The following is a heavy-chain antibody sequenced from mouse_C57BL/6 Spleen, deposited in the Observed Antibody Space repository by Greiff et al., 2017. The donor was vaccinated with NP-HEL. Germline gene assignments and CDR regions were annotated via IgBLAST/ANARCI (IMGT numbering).Heavy chain of an antibody. CDR1: GFTFSSYA. D-gene: IGHD1-1*01. J-gene: IGHJ1*03. Sequence: EVQLQESGGGLVKPGGSLKLSCAASGFTFSSYAMSWVRQTPEKRLEWVATISDGGSYTYYPDNVKGRFTISRDNAKNNLYLQMSHLKSEDTAMYYCARESDYYGSSNWYFDVWGTGTTVTVSS. V-gene: IGHV5-4*01. CDR2: ISDGGSYT. CDR3: ARESDYYGSSNWYFDV.